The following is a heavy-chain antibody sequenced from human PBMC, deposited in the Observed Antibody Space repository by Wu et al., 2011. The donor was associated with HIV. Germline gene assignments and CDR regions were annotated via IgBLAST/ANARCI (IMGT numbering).Heavy chain of an antibody. V-gene: IGHV1-18*01. CDR2: INVYNGHT. J-gene: IGHJ6*03. CDR3: ASLCGSNSWDRNSYKNYDLDV. Sequence: QVQLVQSGAEVKKPGSSVKVSCQASGYSFTNYGISWVRQAPGQGLEWMGWINVYNGHTDYAQKIKDRVTIHADEQTTTVYMELSSLRFDDTATYYCASLCGSNSWDRNSYKNYDLDVVGQGDHGHRLL. D-gene: IGHD2-2*01. CDR1: GYSFTNYG.